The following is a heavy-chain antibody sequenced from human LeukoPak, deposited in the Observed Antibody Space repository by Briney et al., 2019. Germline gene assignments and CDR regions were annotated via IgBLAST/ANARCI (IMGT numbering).Heavy chain of an antibody. CDR3: ARAPPDFEWLRFNWFDP. Sequence: PGGSLRLSCAASGFTFSSYWMSWVRQAPGKGLEWVANIKQDGSEKYYVDSVKGRFTISRDNAKNSLYLQMNSLRSEDTAVYYCARAPPDFEWLRFNWFDPWGQGTLVTVSS. CDR1: GFTFSSYW. V-gene: IGHV3-7*03. J-gene: IGHJ5*02. CDR2: IKQDGSEK. D-gene: IGHD5-12*01.